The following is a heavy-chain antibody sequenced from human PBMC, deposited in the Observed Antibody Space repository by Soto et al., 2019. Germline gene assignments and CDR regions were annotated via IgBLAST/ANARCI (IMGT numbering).Heavy chain of an antibody. V-gene: IGHV1-69*18. CDR3: ARGWVDEAFDI. CDR2: FIPRIDKI. J-gene: IGHJ3*02. Sequence: QVQLVQSGPEVQKPGSSVTVSCTASGGTLLSFTIYWARQAPGQGFEWMGSFIPRIDKINYSQKFQDRVTLTADESSNTAYMELSSLTSDDAAVYYCARGWVDEAFDIWGQGTLVTISS. CDR1: GGTLLSFT. D-gene: IGHD2-15*01.